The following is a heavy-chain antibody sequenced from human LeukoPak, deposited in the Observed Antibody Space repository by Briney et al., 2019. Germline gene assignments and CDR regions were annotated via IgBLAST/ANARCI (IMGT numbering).Heavy chain of an antibody. J-gene: IGHJ4*02. Sequence: ASVKVSCKASGYTFTGYYMHWVRQAPGQGLEWMGWINPNSGGTNYAQKFQGRVTMTRDTSISTAYMELSRLRPDDTAVYYCARVYGERGVLRYFDWLLTGYYYFDYWGQGTLVTVSS. CDR3: ARVYGERGVLRYFDWLLTGYYYFDY. V-gene: IGHV1-2*02. CDR1: GYTFTGYY. CDR2: INPNSGGT. D-gene: IGHD3-9*01.